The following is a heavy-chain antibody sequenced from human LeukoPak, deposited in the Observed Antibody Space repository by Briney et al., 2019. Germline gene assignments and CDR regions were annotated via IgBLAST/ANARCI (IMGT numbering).Heavy chain of an antibody. D-gene: IGHD2-2*01. CDR2: ISYSGIT. V-gene: IGHV4-39*01. CDR3: ARHNEYASLMDV. J-gene: IGHJ6*02. Sequence: SETLSLTCTVFGVSVTTSGYYEAWDRQPPGRGLGWIGSISYSGITYYKPSLRGRVTISGDTAKNQFSLKLSSVTTADTAVYYCARHNEYASLMDVWGQGTTVTVCS. CDR1: GVSVTTSGYY.